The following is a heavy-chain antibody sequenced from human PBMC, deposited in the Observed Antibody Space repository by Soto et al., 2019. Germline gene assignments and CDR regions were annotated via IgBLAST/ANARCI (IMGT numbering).Heavy chain of an antibody. Sequence: QVQRVQSGAEVKKPGSSVKVSCKTSGGTFSTYSIVWVRQAPGEGLEWMGWIIPIFGTANYAQKFQDRVTITADKSTNTAFMEMSSLKSEDTAMYYCASSSGNNYGVGTNYYFDYWGQGPLVTVSS. V-gene: IGHV1-69*06. J-gene: IGHJ4*02. CDR1: GGTFSTYS. CDR3: ASSSGNNYGVGTNYYFDY. CDR2: IIPIFGTA. D-gene: IGHD1-26*01.